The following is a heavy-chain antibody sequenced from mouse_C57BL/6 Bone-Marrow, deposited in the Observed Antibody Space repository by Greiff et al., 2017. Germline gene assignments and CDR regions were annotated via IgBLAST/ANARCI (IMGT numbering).Heavy chain of an antibody. Sequence: EVKLVESGEGLVKPGGSLKLSCAASGFTFSSYAMSWVRQTPEKRLEWVAYISSGGDYIYYADTVKGRFTISRDNARNTLYLQMSSLKSEDTAMYYCTRVGYYGSSYPSYFDVWGTGTTVTVSS. CDR2: ISSGGDYI. CDR1: GFTFSSYA. CDR3: TRVGYYGSSYPSYFDV. V-gene: IGHV5-9-1*02. J-gene: IGHJ1*03. D-gene: IGHD1-1*01.